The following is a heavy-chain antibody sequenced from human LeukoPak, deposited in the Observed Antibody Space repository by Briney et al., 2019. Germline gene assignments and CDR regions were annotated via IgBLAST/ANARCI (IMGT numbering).Heavy chain of an antibody. CDR1: GFTFSSYS. Sequence: GRSLRLSCAASGFTFSSYSMNWVRQAPGKGLEWVSPISSSSSYIYYADSVKGRFTISRDNAKNSLYLQMNSLRAEDTAVYYCARNLGYDFWSGYSPTAYWGQGTLVTVSS. V-gene: IGHV3-21*01. CDR2: ISSSSSYI. D-gene: IGHD3-3*01. J-gene: IGHJ4*02. CDR3: ARNLGYDFWSGYSPTAY.